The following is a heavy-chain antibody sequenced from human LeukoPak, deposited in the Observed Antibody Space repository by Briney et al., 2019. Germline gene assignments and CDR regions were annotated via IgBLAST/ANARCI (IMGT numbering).Heavy chain of an antibody. CDR1: GYSLTSHW. CDR2: IYPGDFDT. Sequence: GESLQISCQASGYSLTSHWIGWVRQMPGKGLEWMGIIYPGDFDTRYRPPFQGQVTISADKSISTAYLQWSTLQAPDTAMYYCARGDNSGWYVFDYWGQGTLVTVSS. J-gene: IGHJ4*02. D-gene: IGHD6-19*01. CDR3: ARGDNSGWYVFDY. V-gene: IGHV5-51*01.